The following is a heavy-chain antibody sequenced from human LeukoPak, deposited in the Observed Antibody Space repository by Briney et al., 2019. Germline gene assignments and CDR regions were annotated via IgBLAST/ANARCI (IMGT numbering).Heavy chain of an antibody. CDR3: ARGRACTSTSCYAPNYYYYYGMDV. V-gene: IGHV4-34*01. Sequence: SETLSLTCAVYGGSFSGYFWSWIRQPPGKGLEWIGEINHSGSTNYNPSLKSRVTISVDTSKNQFSLKLNSVTAADTGVFYCARGRACTSTSCYAPNYYYYYGMDVGGQGTTVTVSS. D-gene: IGHD2-2*01. J-gene: IGHJ6*02. CDR2: INHSGST. CDR1: GGSFSGYF.